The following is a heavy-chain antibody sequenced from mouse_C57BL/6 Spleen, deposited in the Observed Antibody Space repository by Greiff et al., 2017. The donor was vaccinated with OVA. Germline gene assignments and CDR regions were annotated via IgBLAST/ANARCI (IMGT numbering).Heavy chain of an antibody. D-gene: IGHD1-1*01. J-gene: IGHJ2*01. CDR1: GYTFTDYE. CDR2: IDPETGGT. V-gene: IGHV1-15*01. Sequence: QVQLQQSGAELVRPGASVTLSCKASGYTFTDYEMHWVKQTPVHGLEWIGAIDPETGGTAYNQKFKGKAILTADKSSSTAYMELRSLTSEDSAVYYCTRSPYYYGSSSHYFDYWGQGTTLTVSS. CDR3: TRSPYYYGSSSHYFDY.